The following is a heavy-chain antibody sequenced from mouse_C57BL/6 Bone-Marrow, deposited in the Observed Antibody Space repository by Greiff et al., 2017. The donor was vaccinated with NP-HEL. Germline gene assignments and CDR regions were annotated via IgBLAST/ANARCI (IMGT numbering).Heavy chain of an antibody. CDR3: ASYYYGSSPSF. CDR1: GYAFSSYW. V-gene: IGHV1-80*01. CDR2: IYPGDGDT. Sequence: VQLKESGAELVKPGASVKISCKASGYAFSSYWMNWVKQRPGKGLEWIGQIYPGDGDTNYNGKFKGKATLTADKSSSTAYMQLSSLTSEDSAVYFCASYYYGSSPSFWGQGTLVTVSA. D-gene: IGHD1-1*01. J-gene: IGHJ3*01.